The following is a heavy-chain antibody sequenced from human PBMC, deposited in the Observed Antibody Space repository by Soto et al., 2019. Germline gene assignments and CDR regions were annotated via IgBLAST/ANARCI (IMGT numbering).Heavy chain of an antibody. D-gene: IGHD1-1*01. CDR3: AKGRSDDWNDGYSYAY. CDR2: ISGFGGST. Sequence: EVHLLESGGALVQRGGSLRLSCAASGFTFSSYSMSWVRQSPGKGLEWVSGISGFGGSTYYADSVKGRFTISRDNSKNDLYLQINSLRAEDTAKYYWAKGRSDDWNDGYSYAYWGQGTRVNVSS. CDR1: GFTFSSYS. V-gene: IGHV3-23*01. J-gene: IGHJ4*02.